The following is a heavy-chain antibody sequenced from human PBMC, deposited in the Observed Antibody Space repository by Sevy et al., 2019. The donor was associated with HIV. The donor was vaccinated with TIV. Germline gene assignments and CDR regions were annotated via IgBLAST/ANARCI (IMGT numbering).Heavy chain of an antibody. CDR3: ARVSPDIVVVPAARSGYYYYYGMDV. D-gene: IGHD2-2*01. J-gene: IGHJ6*02. V-gene: IGHV4-38-2*01. CDR2: IYHSGST. CDR1: GYSISSGYY. Sequence: SDTLSLTCAVSGYSISSGYYWGWIRQPPGKGLEWIGSIYHSGSTYYNPSLKSRVTISVDTSKNQFSLKLSSVTAADTAVYYCARVSPDIVVVPAARSGYYYYYGMDVWGQGTTVTVSS.